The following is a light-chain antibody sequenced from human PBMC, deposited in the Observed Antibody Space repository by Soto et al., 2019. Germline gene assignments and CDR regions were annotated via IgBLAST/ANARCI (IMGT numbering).Light chain of an antibody. CDR1: QSISSW. CDR3: QQYTSYSWT. Sequence: DIQTTQSPSTLSASVGDRVTITCRASQSISSWLAWYQQKPGKAPNLLIYDASSLESGVPSRFSGSGSGTEFTLTISSLQPDDFATYYCQQYTSYSWTFGQGTKVDIK. CDR2: DAS. J-gene: IGKJ1*01. V-gene: IGKV1-5*01.